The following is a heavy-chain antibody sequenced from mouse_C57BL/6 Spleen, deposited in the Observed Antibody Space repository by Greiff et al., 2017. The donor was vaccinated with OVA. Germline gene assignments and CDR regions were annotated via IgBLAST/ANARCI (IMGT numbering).Heavy chain of an antibody. CDR1: GFTFSSYG. CDR3: ARGDSGYYAMDY. Sequence: EVKVVESGGDLVKPGGSLKLSCAASGFTFSSYGMSWVRQTPDKRLEWVATISSGGSYTYYPDSVKGRFTISRDNAKNTLYLQMSSLKSEDTAMYYCARGDSGYYAMDYWGQGTSVTVSS. CDR2: ISSGGSYT. D-gene: IGHD1-3*01. J-gene: IGHJ4*01. V-gene: IGHV5-6*01.